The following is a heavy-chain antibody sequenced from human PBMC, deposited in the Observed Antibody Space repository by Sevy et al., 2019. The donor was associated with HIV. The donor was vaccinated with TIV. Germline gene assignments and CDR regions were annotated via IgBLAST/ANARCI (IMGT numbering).Heavy chain of an antibody. J-gene: IGHJ6*02. V-gene: IGHV3-15*01. CDR2: IKSKTDGGTT. Sequence: GGSLRLSCAASGFTFSNAWMSWVRQAPGKGLKWVGRIKSKTDGGTTDYAAPVKGRFTISRDDSKNTLYLQMNSLKTEDTAVYYCTTDAYDYVWGSQYYYYGMDVWGQGTTVTVSS. CDR1: GFTFSNAW. D-gene: IGHD3-16*01. CDR3: TTDAYDYVWGSQYYYYGMDV.